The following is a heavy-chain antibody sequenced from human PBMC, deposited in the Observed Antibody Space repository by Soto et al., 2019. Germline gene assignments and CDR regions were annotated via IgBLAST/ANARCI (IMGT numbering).Heavy chain of an antibody. CDR1: GGSISSSNW. CDR2: IYHSGST. CDR3: ARVWTTVTNWFDP. Sequence: QVQLQESGPGLVKPSGTLSLTCAVSGGSISSSNWWSWVRQPPGKGLEWIGEIYHSGSTNYNPSHKSRVTISVDKSKHQFSLQLSSVTAAATAVYYCARVWTTVTNWFDPWGQGTLVTVSS. D-gene: IGHD4-17*01. V-gene: IGHV4-4*02. J-gene: IGHJ5*02.